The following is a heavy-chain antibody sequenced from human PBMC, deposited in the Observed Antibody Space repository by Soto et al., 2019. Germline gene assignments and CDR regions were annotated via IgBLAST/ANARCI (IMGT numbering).Heavy chain of an antibody. V-gene: IGHV4-34*01. D-gene: IGHD7-27*01. CDR1: CGSFSGYC. J-gene: IGHJ4*02. Sequence: SETLSLTCAVYCGSFSGYCWSWIRQPPGKGLEWIGEINHSGSTNYNPSLKSRVTISVDTSKNQFSLKLSSVTAADTAVYYCARTPGVTFDYWGQGTLVTVSS. CDR2: INHSGST. CDR3: ARTPGVTFDY.